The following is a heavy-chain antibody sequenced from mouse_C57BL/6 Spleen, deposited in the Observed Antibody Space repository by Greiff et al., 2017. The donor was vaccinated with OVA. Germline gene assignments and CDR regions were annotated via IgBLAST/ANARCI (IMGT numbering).Heavy chain of an antibody. J-gene: IGHJ3*01. Sequence: ESGPGLVKPSQSLSLTCSVTGYSITSGYSWNWIRQFPGNKLEWMGYISYDGSNNYNPSLKNRISITRDTSKNQFFLKLNSVTTEDTATYYCARGDSNSAWFAYWGQGTLVTVSA. CDR3: ARGDSNSAWFAY. CDR2: ISYDGSN. D-gene: IGHD2-5*01. V-gene: IGHV3-6*01. CDR1: GYSITSGYS.